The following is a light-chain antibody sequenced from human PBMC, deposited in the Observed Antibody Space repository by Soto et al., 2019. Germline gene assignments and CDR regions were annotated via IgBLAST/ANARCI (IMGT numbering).Light chain of an antibody. J-gene: IGLJ2*01. CDR1: SSNIGSNY. Sequence: QSVLTQPPSASGTPGQRVTISCSGSSSNIGSNYVYWYQQLPGTAPKLLIYRNNQRPSGVPDRFPGSKSGTSASLAISGLRSEDEADYYCAAWDDSLSGGGVFGGGTQLTVL. CDR3: AAWDDSLSGGGV. V-gene: IGLV1-47*01. CDR2: RNN.